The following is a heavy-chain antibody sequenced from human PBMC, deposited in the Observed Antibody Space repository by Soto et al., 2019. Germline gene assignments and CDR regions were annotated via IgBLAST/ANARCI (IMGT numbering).Heavy chain of an antibody. J-gene: IGHJ5*02. V-gene: IGHV4-30-2*01. D-gene: IGHD6-6*01. CDR3: AREGPPYSSSPHWFDP. CDR2: IYHSGST. Sequence: QLQLQESGSGLVKPSQTLSLTCAVSGGSISSGGYSWSWIRQPPGKGLERIGYIYHSGSTYYNPSRKRRVTMSVDRSKNQFSLKLSSVTAADTAVYYCAREGPPYSSSPHWFDPWGQGTLVTVSS. CDR1: GGSISSGGYS.